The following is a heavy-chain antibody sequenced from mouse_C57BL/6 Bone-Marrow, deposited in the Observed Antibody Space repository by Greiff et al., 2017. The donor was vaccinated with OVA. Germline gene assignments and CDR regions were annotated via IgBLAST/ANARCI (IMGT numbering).Heavy chain of an antibody. CDR2: IDPSDSYT. CDR3: ARGASVTTVVATGYYAMDY. CDR1: GYTFTSYW. D-gene: IGHD1-1*01. J-gene: IGHJ4*01. V-gene: IGHV1-69*01. Sequence: QVQLQQPGAELVMPGASVKLSCKASGYTFTSYWMHWVKQRPGQGLEWIGEIDPSDSYTNYNQKFKGKSTLTVDKSSSTAYMQLSSLTSEDSAVYYGARGASVTTVVATGYYAMDYWGQGTSVTVSS.